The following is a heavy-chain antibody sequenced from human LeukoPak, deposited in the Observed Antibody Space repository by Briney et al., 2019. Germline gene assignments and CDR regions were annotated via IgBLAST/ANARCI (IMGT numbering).Heavy chain of an antibody. J-gene: IGHJ3*02. CDR2: LNPNSGAT. CDR3: AREDAFDI. V-gene: IGHV1-2*02. Sequence: ASVKVSCKTSGYSLTGYYMHWVRQAPGHGLEWMGWLNPNSGATKSAQTFQGRVTMTMDTSISTTYMELSRLRSDDTAVYYCAREDAFDIWGQGTMVTVSS. CDR1: GYSLTGYY.